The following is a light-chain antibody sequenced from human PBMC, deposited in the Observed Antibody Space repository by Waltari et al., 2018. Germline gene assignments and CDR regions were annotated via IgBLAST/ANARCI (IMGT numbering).Light chain of an antibody. CDR3: SSYTTSSAPGV. CDR1: DRDVGAYDF. CDR2: EVS. J-gene: IGLJ1*01. V-gene: IGLV2-14*01. Sequence: QSALTQTASVSGSPGQSITISCPGTDRDVGAYDFVPRYQQPPGKAPHLIIYEVSNRPSGISNRFSASKSGNTASLTISGLQAEDEADYYCSSYTTSSAPGVFGTGTRVTVL.